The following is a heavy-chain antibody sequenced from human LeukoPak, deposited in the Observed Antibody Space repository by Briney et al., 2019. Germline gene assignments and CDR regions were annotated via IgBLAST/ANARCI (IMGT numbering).Heavy chain of an antibody. CDR2: IIPILGIA. CDR3: ARDRPYDSSGYLPLRNAFDI. D-gene: IGHD3-22*01. CDR1: GGTFSSYA. V-gene: IGHV1-69*04. J-gene: IGHJ3*02. Sequence: GSSVKVSCKASGGTFSSYAISWVRQAPGQGLEWMGRIIPILGIANYAQKFQGRVTITADKSTSTAYMELSSLRSEDTAVYYCARDRPYDSSGYLPLRNAFDIWGQGTMVTVSS.